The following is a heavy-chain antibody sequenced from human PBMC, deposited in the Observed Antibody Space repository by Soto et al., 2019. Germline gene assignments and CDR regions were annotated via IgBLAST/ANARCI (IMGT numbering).Heavy chain of an antibody. CDR1: GFTFSSYG. Sequence: PGGSLRLSCAASGFTFSSYGMHWVRQAPGKGLEWVAVISYDGSNKYYADSVKGRFTISRDNAKNSLYLQMNSLRAEDTAVYYCARDLLEMATISHYYGMDVWGQGTTVTVSS. J-gene: IGHJ6*02. CDR2: ISYDGSNK. D-gene: IGHD5-12*01. CDR3: ARDLLEMATISHYYGMDV. V-gene: IGHV3-30*03.